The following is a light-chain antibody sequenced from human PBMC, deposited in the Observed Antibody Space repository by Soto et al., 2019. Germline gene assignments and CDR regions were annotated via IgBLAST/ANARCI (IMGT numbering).Light chain of an antibody. V-gene: IGLV1-40*01. CDR1: SSNIGAGYD. Sequence: QSVLTQPPSVSGAPGQRVAISCTGSSSNIGAGYDVHWYQQLPGTAPKLLIYANNIRPSGVPGRFSGSKSGTSASLGITGLQAEDEADYYCQSYDSSLSAYVFATGTKVTV. CDR2: ANN. CDR3: QSYDSSLSAYV. J-gene: IGLJ1*01.